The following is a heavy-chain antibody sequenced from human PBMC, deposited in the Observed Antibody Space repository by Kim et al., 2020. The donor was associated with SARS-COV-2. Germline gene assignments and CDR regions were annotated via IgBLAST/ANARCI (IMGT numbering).Heavy chain of an antibody. V-gene: IGHV4-4*08. Sequence: GHTKYNPALEIRATLSVDTSKNQFSLKLASVTAADTAVYYCARLTRDWFDPWGQGTLVTVSS. J-gene: IGHJ5*02. CDR2: GHT. CDR3: ARLTRDWFDP. D-gene: IGHD2-2*01.